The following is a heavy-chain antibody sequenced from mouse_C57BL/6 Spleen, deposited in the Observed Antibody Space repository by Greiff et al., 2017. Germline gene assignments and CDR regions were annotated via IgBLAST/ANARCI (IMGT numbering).Heavy chain of an antibody. CDR2: ISYSGST. V-gene: IGHV3-1*01. Sequence: EVQLQESGPGMVKPSQSLSLTCTVTGYSITSGYDWHWIRHFPGNKLEWMGYISYSGSTNYNPSLKSRISITHDTSKNHFFLKLNSVTTEDTATYYCASNGDRPYWYFDVWGTGTTVTVSS. CDR1: GYSITSGYD. CDR3: ASNGDRPYWYFDV. D-gene: IGHD4-1*01. J-gene: IGHJ1*03.